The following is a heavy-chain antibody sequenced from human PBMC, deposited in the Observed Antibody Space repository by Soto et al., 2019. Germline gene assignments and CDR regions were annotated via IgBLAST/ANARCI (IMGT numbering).Heavy chain of an antibody. D-gene: IGHD1-26*01. Sequence: GASVQVSCKASGGTFSSYAISWVRQAPGQGLEWMGGIIPIFGTANYAQKFQGRVTITADKSTSTAYMELSSLRSEDTAVYYCASPTSGPHHDAFESRDKRTIVTVSS. CDR1: GGTFSSYA. CDR2: IIPIFGTA. CDR3: ASPTSGPHHDAFES. J-gene: IGHJ3*02. V-gene: IGHV1-69*06.